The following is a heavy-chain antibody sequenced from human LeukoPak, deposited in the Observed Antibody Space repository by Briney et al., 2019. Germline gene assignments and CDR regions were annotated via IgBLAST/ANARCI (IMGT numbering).Heavy chain of an antibody. Sequence: PGGSLRLSCAASGFTFSSYAMNWVRQAPGKGLEWVSSISGSSGRTYYADSVKGRFTISRDNSKNTLYLQMNSLRAEDTAVYYCAKELAGYSSGWYGDWGQGTLVTVSS. CDR3: AKELAGYSSGWYGD. D-gene: IGHD6-19*01. V-gene: IGHV3-23*01. J-gene: IGHJ4*02. CDR1: GFTFSSYA. CDR2: ISGSSGRT.